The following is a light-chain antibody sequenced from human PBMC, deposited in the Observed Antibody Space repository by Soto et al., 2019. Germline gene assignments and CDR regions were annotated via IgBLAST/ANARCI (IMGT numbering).Light chain of an antibody. CDR1: QSISNY. V-gene: IGKV1-39*01. J-gene: IGKJ3*01. CDR2: AAS. Sequence: DIQMTQSPSSLSASVGDRVTITCRASQSISNYLNWYQQKPGKAPKLLIYAASSLQSGVPSRFSGRGSWTDFTLTISSLQPEDFATYSCQQSYTTLFTFGPGTNVDI. CDR3: QQSYTTLFT.